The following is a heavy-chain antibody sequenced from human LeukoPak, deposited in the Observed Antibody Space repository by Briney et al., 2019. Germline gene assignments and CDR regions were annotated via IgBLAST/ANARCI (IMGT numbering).Heavy chain of an antibody. D-gene: IGHD1-26*01. CDR1: GGSISSYY. Sequence: SETLSLTCTVSGGSISSYYWSWIRQPPGKGLEWIGYIYYIGNTNYNPSLKSRVTISVDTSKNQFSLKLSSVTAADTAVYYCARHRAIRIVGATADFDYWGQGTLVTVSS. CDR3: ARHRAIRIVGATADFDY. V-gene: IGHV4-59*08. J-gene: IGHJ4*02. CDR2: IYYIGNT.